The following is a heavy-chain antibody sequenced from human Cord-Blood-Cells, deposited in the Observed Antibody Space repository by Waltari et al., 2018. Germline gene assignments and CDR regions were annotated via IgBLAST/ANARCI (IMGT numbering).Heavy chain of an antibody. CDR2: INHSGST. CDR3: ARGYSSSWYKAFDI. V-gene: IGHV4-34*01. Sequence: QVQLQQWGAGLLKPSETLSLTCAVYGGSFGGYYWSWIRQPPGKGLEWIGEINHSGSTNYNPSLKSRVTRSVDTSKNQFSLKLSSVTAADTAVYYCARGYSSSWYKAFDIWGQGTMVTVSS. CDR1: GGSFGGYY. D-gene: IGHD6-13*01. J-gene: IGHJ3*02.